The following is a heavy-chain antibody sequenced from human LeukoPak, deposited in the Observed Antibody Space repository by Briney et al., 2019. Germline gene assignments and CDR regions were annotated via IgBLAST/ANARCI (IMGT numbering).Heavy chain of an antibody. CDR1: GASFSSSTYY. J-gene: IGHJ4*02. D-gene: IGHD6-13*01. V-gene: IGHV4-39*01. Sequence: SETLSLTCTVSGASFSSSTYYWGWIRQPPGKGLEWIGSIYYSESTYYNPSLKSRVTMCVDTSKTQFSLKLSSVTAADTAVYYCARHAGGIAAAGTRPFDYWGQGTLVTVSS. CDR3: ARHAGGIAAAGTRPFDY. CDR2: IYYSEST.